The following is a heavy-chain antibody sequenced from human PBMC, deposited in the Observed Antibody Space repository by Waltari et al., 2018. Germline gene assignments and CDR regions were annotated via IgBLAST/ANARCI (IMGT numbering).Heavy chain of an antibody. D-gene: IGHD2-2*01. CDR3: ACGVPAAAYFDY. J-gene: IGHJ4*02. V-gene: IGHV1-69*14. CDR2: IIPIFGTA. Sequence: QVQLVHSGAEVKKPGSSVKVSCKASGGTFSSYAISWLRQAPGQGLEWMGRIIPIFGTANYAQKFQGRVTITADKSTSTAYMELSSLRSEDTAVYYCACGVPAAAYFDYWGQGTLVTVSS. CDR1: GGTFSSYA.